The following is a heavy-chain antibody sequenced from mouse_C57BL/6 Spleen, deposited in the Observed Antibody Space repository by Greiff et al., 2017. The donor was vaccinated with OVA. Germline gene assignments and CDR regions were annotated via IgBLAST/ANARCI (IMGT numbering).Heavy chain of an antibody. CDR1: GYTFTGYW. D-gene: IGHD1-1*01. J-gene: IGHJ4*01. V-gene: IGHV1-9*01. CDR2: ILPGSGST. CDR3: ANYLYAMDY. Sequence: QVQLKESGAELMKPGASVKLSCKATGYTFTGYWIEWVKQRPGHGLEWIGEILPGSGSTNYTEKFKGKATFTADTSSNTAYMQLSSLTTEDSAIYYCANYLYAMDYWGQGTSVTVSS.